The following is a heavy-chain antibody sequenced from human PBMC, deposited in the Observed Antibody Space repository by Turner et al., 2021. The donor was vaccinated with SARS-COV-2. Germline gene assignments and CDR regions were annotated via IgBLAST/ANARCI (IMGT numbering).Heavy chain of an antibody. J-gene: IGHJ4*02. CDR2: VYYDGSS. Sequence: QVQLQESGPGLVKPSETLSLTCSVAGGSITSYYWSWIRQAPGKGLEWIGYVYYDGSSNYNPSRKSRVTISVDTSKNQFSLKLTSVTAADTAVYYCASGSGSYSAWYFDYWGQGTLVTVSS. CDR1: GGSITSYY. CDR3: ASGSGSYSAWYFDY. D-gene: IGHD2-21*02. V-gene: IGHV4-59*01.